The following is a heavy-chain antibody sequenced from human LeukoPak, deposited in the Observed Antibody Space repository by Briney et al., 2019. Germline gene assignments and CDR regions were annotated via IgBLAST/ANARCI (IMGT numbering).Heavy chain of an antibody. CDR1: GVTFSNAW. CDR3: SAYYNGRGDY. CDR2: SIGRSEGVTT. V-gene: IGHV3-15*01. Sequence: AGGSLRLSCAASGVTFSNAWMTWVRQAPGRGLEWVGRSIGRSEGVTTEYAAPVKGRFTISRDDSRNTVYLQMNSLKIEDTAVYYCSAYYNGRGDYWGQGTLVTVSS. D-gene: IGHD3-10*01. J-gene: IGHJ4*02.